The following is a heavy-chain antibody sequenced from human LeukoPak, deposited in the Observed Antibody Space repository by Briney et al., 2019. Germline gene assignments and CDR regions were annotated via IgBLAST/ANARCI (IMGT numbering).Heavy chain of an antibody. D-gene: IGHD2-2*01. CDR1: GFTFSSYA. Sequence: GGSLRLSCAASGFTFSSYAMSWVRQAPGKGLEWVSAISGRGGSTYYADSVKGRFTISRDNSKNTLYLQMNSLRAEDTAVYYCAKGGGYCSSTSCYRAFDYWGQGTLVTVSS. CDR2: ISGRGGST. CDR3: AKGGGYCSSTSCYRAFDY. J-gene: IGHJ4*02. V-gene: IGHV3-23*01.